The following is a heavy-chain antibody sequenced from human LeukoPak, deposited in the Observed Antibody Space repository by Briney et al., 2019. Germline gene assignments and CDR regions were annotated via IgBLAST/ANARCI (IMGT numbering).Heavy chain of an antibody. CDR2: INHSGST. J-gene: IGHJ4*02. V-gene: IGHV4-34*01. CDR3: ARRGTVAGTLYDY. D-gene: IGHD6-19*01. Sequence: SSETLSLTCAVYGGSFSGYCWSWIRQPPGKGLEWIGEINHSGSTNYNPSLKSRVTISVDTSKNQFSLKLSSVTAADTAVYYCARRGTVAGTLYDYWGQGTLVTVSS. CDR1: GGSFSGYC.